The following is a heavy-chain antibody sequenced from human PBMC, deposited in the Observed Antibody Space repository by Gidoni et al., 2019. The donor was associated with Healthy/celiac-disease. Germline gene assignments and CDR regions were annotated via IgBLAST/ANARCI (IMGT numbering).Heavy chain of an antibody. J-gene: IGHJ5*02. D-gene: IGHD6-13*01. CDR1: GFTVSSNY. CDR2: IYSSDST. Sequence: EVQLVESGGGLLPPGGSLRLSFAASGFTVSSNYMSWVRQAPGKGLEVVSVIYSSDSTYYADSVKGRVTISRDNSKRTLYLQMNRLRAEDTAMYYCARELAAAGYNWFDPWGQGTLLTVSS. CDR3: ARELAAAGYNWFDP. V-gene: IGHV3-66*01.